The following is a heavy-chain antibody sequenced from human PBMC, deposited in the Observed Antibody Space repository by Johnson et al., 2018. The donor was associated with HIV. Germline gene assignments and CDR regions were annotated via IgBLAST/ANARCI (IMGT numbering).Heavy chain of an antibody. D-gene: IGHD5-24*01. CDR2: ISRSGSTR. CDR1: GFTFSDYY. V-gene: IGHV3-11*04. J-gene: IGHJ3*02. CDR3: ARTCRDGYTCDAFDI. Sequence: QVQVVESGGGLVKPGGSLRLSCAASGFTFSDYYMSWIRQAPGKGLEWISYISRSGSTRYYADSVKGRFTISRDNAKNSLYLQMNSLRAEETAVYYCARTCRDGYTCDAFDIWGQGTMVTVSS.